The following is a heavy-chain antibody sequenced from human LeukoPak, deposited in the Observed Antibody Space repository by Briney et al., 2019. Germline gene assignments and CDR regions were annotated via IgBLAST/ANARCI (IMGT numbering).Heavy chain of an antibody. CDR1: GGSISSGDYY. Sequence: PSQTLSLTCSVSGGSISSGDYYWSWIRQPPGKGLEWIGYIYYSGSTYYNPSLKSRVTISVDTSKNQFSLKLSSVTAADTAVYYCARGVSRYSYGYYYYYYYMDVWGKGPRSPSP. J-gene: IGHJ6*03. V-gene: IGHV4-30-4*08. CDR3: ARGVSRYSYGYYYYYYYMDV. CDR2: IYYSGST. D-gene: IGHD5-18*01.